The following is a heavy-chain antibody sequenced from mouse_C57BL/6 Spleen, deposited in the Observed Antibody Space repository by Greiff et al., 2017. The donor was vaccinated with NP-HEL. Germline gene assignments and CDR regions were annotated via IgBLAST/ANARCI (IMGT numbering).Heavy chain of an antibody. V-gene: IGHV3-4*01. J-gene: IGHJ4*01. CDR2: ISSSGST. D-gene: IGHD2-4*01. Sequence: EVKVEESGPALVKPSQTVSLTCTVTGYSITNGNHWWNWIRQVSGSKLEWIGYISSSGSTDSNPSLKSRISITRDTSKNQLFLQLNSVTTEDIATYYCARGHYDYDGGYAMDYWGQGTSVTVSS. CDR3: ARGHYDYDGGYAMDY. CDR1: GYSITNGNHW.